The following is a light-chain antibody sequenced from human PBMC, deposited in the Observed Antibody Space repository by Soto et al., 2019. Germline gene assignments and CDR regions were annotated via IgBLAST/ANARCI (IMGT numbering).Light chain of an antibody. CDR2: GAS. J-gene: IGKJ1*01. Sequence: EIVMTQSPASLSVSPGERATLSCRASQNVNSNVAWYQQKPGQAPRFLIYGASTRATGIPARFSGSGSGTEFTLTISSLQSEDFAVYYCHHYNNWPRTFGQGTKVEIK. CDR1: QNVNSN. CDR3: HHYNNWPRT. V-gene: IGKV3-15*01.